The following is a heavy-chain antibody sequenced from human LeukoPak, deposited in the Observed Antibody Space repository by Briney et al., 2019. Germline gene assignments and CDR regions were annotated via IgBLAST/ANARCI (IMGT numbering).Heavy chain of an antibody. Sequence: ASVKVSCKASGGTFSSYAISWVRQAPGQGLEWMGGIIPIFGTANYAQKFQGRVTMTTDTSTSTAYMELRSLRSDDTAVYYCARDCAGSGWVGYYYYGMDVWGQGTTVTVSS. CDR3: ARDCAGSGWVGYYYYGMDV. D-gene: IGHD6-19*01. J-gene: IGHJ6*02. CDR2: IIPIFGTA. V-gene: IGHV1-69*05. CDR1: GGTFSSYA.